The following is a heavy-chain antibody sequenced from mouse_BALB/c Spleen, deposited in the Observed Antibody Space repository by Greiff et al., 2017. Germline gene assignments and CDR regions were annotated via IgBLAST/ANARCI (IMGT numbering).Heavy chain of an antibody. D-gene: IGHD2-1*01. CDR3: ARLDGNYEGYFDV. CDR2: IYPGSGST. Sequence: QVQLQQSGAELVKPGTSVKLSCKASGYNFTSYWINWVKLRPGQGLEWIGDIYPGSGSTNYNEKFKSKATQTVDTSSSTAYMQLSSLASEDSALYDCARLDGNYEGYFDVWGAGTTVTVSS. J-gene: IGHJ1*01. V-gene: IGHV1-55*01. CDR1: GYNFTSYW.